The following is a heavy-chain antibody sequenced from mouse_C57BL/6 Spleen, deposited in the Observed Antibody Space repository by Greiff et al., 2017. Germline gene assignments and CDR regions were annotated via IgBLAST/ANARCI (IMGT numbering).Heavy chain of an antibody. CDR3: AREEGYSNYYYAMDY. V-gene: IGHV3-6*01. CDR1: GYSITSGYY. D-gene: IGHD2-5*01. Sequence: ESGPGLVKPSQSLSLTCSVTGYSITSGYYWNWIRQFPGNKLEWMGYISYDGSNNYNPSLKNRISITRDTSKNQFFLKLNSVTTEDTATYYCAREEGYSNYYYAMDYWGQGTSVTVSS. CDR2: ISYDGSN. J-gene: IGHJ4*01.